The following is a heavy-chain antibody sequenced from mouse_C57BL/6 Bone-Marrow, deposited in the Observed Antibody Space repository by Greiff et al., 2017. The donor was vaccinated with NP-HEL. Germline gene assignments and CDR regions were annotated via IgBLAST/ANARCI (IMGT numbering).Heavy chain of an antibody. CDR3: ARNDGYLAWFAY. CDR2: IYPGDGDT. J-gene: IGHJ3*01. D-gene: IGHD2-3*01. Sequence: VKLQQSGPELVKPGASVKISCKASGYAFSSSWMNWVKQRPGKGLEWIGRIYPGDGDTNYNGKFKGKATLTADKSSSTAYMQLSSLTSEDSAVYFCARNDGYLAWFAYWGQGTLVTVSA. CDR1: GYAFSSSW. V-gene: IGHV1-82*01.